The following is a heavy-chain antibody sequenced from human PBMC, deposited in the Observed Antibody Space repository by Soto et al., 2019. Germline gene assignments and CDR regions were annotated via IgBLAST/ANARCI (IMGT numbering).Heavy chain of an antibody. CDR1: GGSISSGDYY. J-gene: IGHJ5*02. D-gene: IGHD3-3*01. Sequence: QVQLQESGPGLVKPSQTLSLTCTVSGGSISSGDYYWSWIRQHPGKGLEWIGYIYYSGSTYYNPSLKSRVTISVDTSKNQCSLKLSSVTAADTGVYYCARWWSGSRQGFDPWGRGTLVTVSS. CDR3: ARWWSGSRQGFDP. CDR2: IYYSGST. V-gene: IGHV4-31*03.